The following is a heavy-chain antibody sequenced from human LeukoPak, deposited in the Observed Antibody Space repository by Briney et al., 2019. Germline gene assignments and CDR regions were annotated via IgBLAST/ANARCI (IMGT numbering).Heavy chain of an antibody. V-gene: IGHV3-11*01. CDR1: GFTFSDYY. Sequence: PGGSLRLSCAASGFTFSDYYMSWIRQAPGKGLEWVSYISSSGSTIYYADSVKGRFTISRDNAKNSLYLQMNSLRAEDTAVYYCASVEDFWAPVDVWGKGTTVTVSS. CDR2: ISSSGSTI. D-gene: IGHD3-3*01. J-gene: IGHJ6*04. CDR3: ASVEDFWAPVDV.